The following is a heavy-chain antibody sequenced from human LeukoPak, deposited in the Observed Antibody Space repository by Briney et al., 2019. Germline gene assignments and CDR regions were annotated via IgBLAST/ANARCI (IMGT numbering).Heavy chain of an antibody. CDR2: VHLSGRT. V-gene: IGHV4-4*02. CDR3: AREGGPYRPLDY. J-gene: IGHJ4*02. Sequence: SGTLSRTCGVSGGSISTTNWWTWVRQPPGEGLEWIGEVHLSGRTHYNPSLESRVTMSVDMSENHISLRLTSVTAADTAVYYCAREGGPYRPLDYSGQGTLVTVSS. CDR1: GGSISTTNW.